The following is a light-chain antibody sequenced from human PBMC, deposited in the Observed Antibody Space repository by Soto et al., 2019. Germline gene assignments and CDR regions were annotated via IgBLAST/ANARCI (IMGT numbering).Light chain of an antibody. J-gene: IGKJ1*01. CDR1: QSVSSN. Sequence: EIVLTQSPGTLSLSPGERATLSCRASQSVSSNLAWYQQKPGQAPRLLIHGASTRATGFPARFSGSGSGTDFTLTISRLQPEDFAVYYCQQYNNWPWTFGQGTKGDIK. CDR3: QQYNNWPWT. CDR2: GAS. V-gene: IGKV3-15*01.